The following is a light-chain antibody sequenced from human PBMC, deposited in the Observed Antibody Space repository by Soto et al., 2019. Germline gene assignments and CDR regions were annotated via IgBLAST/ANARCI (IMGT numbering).Light chain of an antibody. J-gene: IGKJ3*01. Sequence: GDRVTITCRASQSMSTWLAWYQQKPGKAPKLLIFDASSLERGVPSRFSGSGSGTECTLTINSLQPDDFATYYCQQYNSYLFGPGTKVDFK. CDR3: QQYNSYL. V-gene: IGKV1-5*01. CDR2: DAS. CDR1: QSMSTW.